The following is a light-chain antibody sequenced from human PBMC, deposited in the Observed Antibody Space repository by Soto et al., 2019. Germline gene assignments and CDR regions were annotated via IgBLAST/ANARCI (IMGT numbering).Light chain of an antibody. Sequence: DGVMTQTPLSLSVAPGQAASISCRSSQSLLHITGETFLFWYLQKPGQSPQLLIYEVSTRVSGVPDRFSGSGSGTDFTLEISRVETDDVGIYYCMQSTQLPPTFGQGTRLEIK. CDR3: MQSTQLPPT. J-gene: IGKJ5*01. CDR1: QSLLHITGETF. CDR2: EVS. V-gene: IGKV2D-29*02.